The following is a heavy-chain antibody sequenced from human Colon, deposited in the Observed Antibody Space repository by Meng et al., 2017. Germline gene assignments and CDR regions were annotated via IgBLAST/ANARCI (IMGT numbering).Heavy chain of an antibody. Sequence: QVQIPQAGAVLFMPSETRSPTCAVSCGAFSGFDGSWIRQPPGKGLEWIGEIDHFGISNSNSSLKGRLTMSVDTSKKQISLTLTSVTAADTAVYYCATALRHGDWFDPWGPGTLVTVSS. V-gene: IGHV4-34*02. CDR1: CGAFSGFD. D-gene: IGHD4-17*01. J-gene: IGHJ5*02. CDR3: ATALRHGDWFDP. CDR2: IDHFGIS.